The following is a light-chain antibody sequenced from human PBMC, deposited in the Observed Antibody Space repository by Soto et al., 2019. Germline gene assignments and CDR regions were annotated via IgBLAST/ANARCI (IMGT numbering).Light chain of an antibody. J-gene: IGKJ1*01. CDR2: GAS. V-gene: IGKV3-20*01. CDR1: QSVSRSY. Sequence: EIVMTQSPATLSVSPGERATLSCRASQSVSRSYLAWYQQKHGQAPRLIIYGASSRATGIPDRFSGSGAGTDFTLTISRLEPEDVAVDYCQQYGSSPWTFGQGTKVDIK. CDR3: QQYGSSPWT.